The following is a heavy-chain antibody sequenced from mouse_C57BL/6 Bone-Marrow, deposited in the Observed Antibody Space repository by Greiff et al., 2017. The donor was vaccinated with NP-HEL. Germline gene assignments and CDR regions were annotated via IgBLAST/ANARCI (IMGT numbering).Heavy chain of an antibody. D-gene: IGHD2-2*01. J-gene: IGHJ3*01. Sequence: QVQLKQSGAELARPGASVKLSCKASGYTFTSYGISWVKQRTGQGLEWIGEIYPRSGNTYYNEKFKGKATLTADKSSSTAYMELRSLTSEDSAVYFCARSIYYGYDVFAYWGQGTLVTVSA. V-gene: IGHV1-81*01. CDR1: GYTFTSYG. CDR2: IYPRSGNT. CDR3: ARSIYYGYDVFAY.